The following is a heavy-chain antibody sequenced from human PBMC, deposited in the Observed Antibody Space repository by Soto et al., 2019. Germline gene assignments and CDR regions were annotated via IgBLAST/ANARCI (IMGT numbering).Heavy chain of an antibody. CDR2: IYYSGST. J-gene: IGHJ4*02. CDR3: ARVSRMEYYFDY. V-gene: IGHV4-59*01. D-gene: IGHD3-3*01. CDR1: GGSISSYY. Sequence: QVQLQESGPGLVKPSETLSLTCTVSGGSISSYYWSWIRQPPGKGLEWSGYIYYSGSTNYNPSLKSRVTISVDTSKNQFSLKLSSVTAADTAVYYCARVSRMEYYFDYWGQGTLVTVSS.